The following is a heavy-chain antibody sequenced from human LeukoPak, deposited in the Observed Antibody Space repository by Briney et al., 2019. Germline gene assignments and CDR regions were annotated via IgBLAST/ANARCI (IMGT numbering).Heavy chain of an antibody. D-gene: IGHD1-26*01. V-gene: IGHV3-53*01. CDR2: IYSGGNT. Sequence: QSGGSLRLSCTVSGFTVSSNSMSWVRQAPGKGLEWVSFIYSGGNTHYADSVKGRFTISRDNSKNTLYLQMNSLRAEDTAVYYCARSSGRIVGAPSTYYFDYWGQGTLVTVSS. CDR1: GFTVSSNS. J-gene: IGHJ4*02. CDR3: ARSSGRIVGAPSTYYFDY.